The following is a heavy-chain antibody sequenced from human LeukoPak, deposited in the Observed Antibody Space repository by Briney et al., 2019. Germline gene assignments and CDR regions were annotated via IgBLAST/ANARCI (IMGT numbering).Heavy chain of an antibody. J-gene: IGHJ6*02. CDR1: GGSFSGYY. Sequence: ETLSLTCAVYGGSFSGYYWSWIRQPPGKGLEWIGEINHSGSTNYNPSLKSRVTISVDTSKNQFSLKLSSVTAADTAVYYCARGYRSSIAARTYYYYYGMDVWGQGTTVTVSS. V-gene: IGHV4-34*01. D-gene: IGHD6-6*01. CDR3: ARGYRSSIAARTYYYYYGMDV. CDR2: INHSGST.